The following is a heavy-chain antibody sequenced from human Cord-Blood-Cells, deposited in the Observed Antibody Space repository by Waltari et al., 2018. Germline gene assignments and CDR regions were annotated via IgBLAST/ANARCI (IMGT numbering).Heavy chain of an antibody. CDR3: AKAGGSSSSDY. J-gene: IGHJ4*02. D-gene: IGHD6-6*01. V-gene: IGHV3-30*18. CDR2: ISYDGRNK. CDR1: GFTFSSYG. Sequence: QVQLVESGGGVVQPGRSLRLSCAASGFTFSSYGMHWVRQAPGKGLEGVAVISYDGRNKNYADSVKGRLTISRDDSKNTLYLQMNSLRAEDTAVYYCAKAGGSSSSDYWGQGTLVTVSS.